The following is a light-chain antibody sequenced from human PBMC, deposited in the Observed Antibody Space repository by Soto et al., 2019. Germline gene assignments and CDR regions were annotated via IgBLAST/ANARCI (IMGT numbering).Light chain of an antibody. Sequence: DTQMTQSPSTLSASVGDRVTITCRASQSISRSLAWYQQKPGKAPNLLIYDASNLEGGVPSRFSGSGSGTDFTLTISRLQPDDFATYYCQQYASYWTFGQGTKVDIK. CDR1: QSISRS. CDR2: DAS. J-gene: IGKJ1*01. CDR3: QQYASYWT. V-gene: IGKV1-5*01.